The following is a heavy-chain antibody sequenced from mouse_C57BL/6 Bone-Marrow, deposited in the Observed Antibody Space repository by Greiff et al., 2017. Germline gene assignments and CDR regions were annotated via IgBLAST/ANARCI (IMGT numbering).Heavy chain of an antibody. CDR2: IHPSDSDT. CDR1: GYTFTSYW. Sequence: VQLQQPGAELVKPGASVKVSCKASGYTFTSYWMHWVKQRPGQGLEWIGRIHPSDSDTNYNQKFKGKATLTVDKSSSTAYMQLSSLTSEDSAVYYCARRDYGYDQDWFAYWGQGTLVTVSA. CDR3: ARRDYGYDQDWFAY. V-gene: IGHV1-74*01. D-gene: IGHD2-2*01. J-gene: IGHJ3*01.